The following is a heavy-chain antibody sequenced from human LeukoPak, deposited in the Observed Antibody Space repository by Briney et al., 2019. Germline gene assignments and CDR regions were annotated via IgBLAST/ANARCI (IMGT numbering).Heavy chain of an antibody. D-gene: IGHD3-22*01. CDR3: ARGFLDYDSSDYAFSYY. Sequence: ASVKVSCKASGDTFSSYAISWVRQAPGQGLEWMGWMNPNNGNTGYAQRFQGRVTLTRDTSISTAYMELSSLRSEDTAVYYCARGFLDYDSSDYAFSYYWGQGTLVTVSS. CDR2: MNPNNGNT. V-gene: IGHV1-8*02. J-gene: IGHJ4*02. CDR1: GDTFSSYA.